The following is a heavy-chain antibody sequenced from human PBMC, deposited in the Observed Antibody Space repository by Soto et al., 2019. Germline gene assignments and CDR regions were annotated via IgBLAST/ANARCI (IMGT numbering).Heavy chain of an antibody. D-gene: IGHD3-3*01. J-gene: IGHJ4*02. Sequence: EASVKVSCKASGYTFTGYYMHWVRQAPGQGLEWMGWINPNSGGTNYAQKFQGWVTMTRDTSISTAYMELSRLRSDDTAVYYCARAHQDSTYYDFWSGYHAGYYFDYWGQGTLVTVSS. CDR3: ARAHQDSTYYDFWSGYHAGYYFDY. CDR2: INPNSGGT. CDR1: GYTFTGYY. V-gene: IGHV1-2*04.